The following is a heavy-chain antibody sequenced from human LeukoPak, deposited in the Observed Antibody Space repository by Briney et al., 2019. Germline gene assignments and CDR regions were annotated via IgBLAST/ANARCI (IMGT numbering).Heavy chain of an antibody. D-gene: IGHD2-2*01. V-gene: IGHV3-23*01. Sequence: TVGTLRLSWAASGVSVSSDALGWGRIAQKKGLGRVSAISGSGGSTYSADSVKGRFTISRDNSKNTLYLQMNSLRAEDTAVYYCAKVVVPAVRGYFDYWGQGTLVTVSS. J-gene: IGHJ4*02. CDR3: AKVVVPAVRGYFDY. CDR1: GVSVSSDA. CDR2: ISGSGGST.